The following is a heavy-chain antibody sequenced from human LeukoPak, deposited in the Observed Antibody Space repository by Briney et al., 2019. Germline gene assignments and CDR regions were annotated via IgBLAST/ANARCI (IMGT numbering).Heavy chain of an antibody. CDR2: IIPIFGIA. D-gene: IGHD1/OR15-1a*01. CDR3: ARVGPLTREYNWNTEKFDY. CDR1: GGTLSSYA. J-gene: IGHJ4*02. V-gene: IGHV1-69*04. Sequence: ASVKVSCKASGGTLSSYAISWVRQAPGQGLEWMGRIIPIFGIANYAQKFQGRVTITADKSTSTAYMELSSLRSEDTAVYYCARVGPLTREYNWNTEKFDYWGQGTLVTVSS.